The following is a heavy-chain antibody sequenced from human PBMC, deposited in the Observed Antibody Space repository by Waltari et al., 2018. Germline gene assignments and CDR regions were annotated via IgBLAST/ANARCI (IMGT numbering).Heavy chain of an antibody. D-gene: IGHD2-21*01. CDR2: IYYSGST. J-gene: IGHJ3*02. V-gene: IGHV4-39*07. CDR3: ARDGDWAFDI. CDR1: GGSISSSSYY. Sequence: QLQLQESGPGLVKPSETLSLTCTVSGGSISSSSYYWGWIRQPPGKGLEWIGSIYYSGSTNYNPSLKSRVTISVDTSKNQFSLKLSSVTAADTAVYYCARDGDWAFDIWGQGTMVTVSS.